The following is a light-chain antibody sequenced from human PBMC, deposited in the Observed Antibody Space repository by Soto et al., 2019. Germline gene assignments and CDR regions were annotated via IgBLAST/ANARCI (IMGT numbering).Light chain of an antibody. CDR2: EAS. CDR1: QTGNKC. Sequence: DIEMTQSPSPLSVSVGDTVTITCLASQTGNKCLAWYHQKPGKSPTLLIHEASTLQTGVPSRFAGSGSGTEFSLTITGLQPDDFGIYFCQQYKYYWTFGQGTKLEVK. J-gene: IGKJ1*01. V-gene: IGKV1-5*03. CDR3: QQYKYYWT.